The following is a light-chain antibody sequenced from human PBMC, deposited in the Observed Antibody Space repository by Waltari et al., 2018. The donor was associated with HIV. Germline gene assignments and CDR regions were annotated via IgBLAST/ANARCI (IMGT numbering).Light chain of an antibody. J-gene: IGKJ2*02. CDR2: DAS. V-gene: IGKV3-20*01. Sequence: DIVLTQSPGTLSLSPGEKAIFSCRASQTITGGSLAWYQQKPGQATRLLIYDASTRADDIPYRFSGSGSGTYFTLTVTKVAPEDFAMYYCQQYGGTSCTFGQGTKLEFK. CDR1: QTITGGS. CDR3: QQYGGTSCT.